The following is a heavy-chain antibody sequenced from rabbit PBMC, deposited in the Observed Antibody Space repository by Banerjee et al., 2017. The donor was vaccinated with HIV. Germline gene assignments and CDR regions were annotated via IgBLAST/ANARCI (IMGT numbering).Heavy chain of an antibody. D-gene: IGHD8-1*01. CDR3: ARDGAGGSYFAL. V-gene: IGHV1S47*01. CDR2: IDPVFGIT. CDR1: EFDFSSYY. J-gene: IGHJ3*01. Sequence: QEQLVESGGGLVQPGGSLKLPCKASEFDFSSYYMNWVRQAPGKGLEWIGYIDPVFGITYYADWVNGRFSISRENAQNTVFLQMTSLTAADTATYFCARDGAGGSYFALWGQGTLVTVS.